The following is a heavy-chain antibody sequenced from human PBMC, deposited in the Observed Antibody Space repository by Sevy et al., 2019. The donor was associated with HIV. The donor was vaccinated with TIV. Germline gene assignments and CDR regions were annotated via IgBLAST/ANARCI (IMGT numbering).Heavy chain of an antibody. CDR2: IYYDGNYR. D-gene: IGHD6-13*01. V-gene: IGHV3-33*01. CDR3: ARDLGKAEVLDY. Sequence: GGSLRLSCAASGFTFNTYGMHWVRQAPGKGLEWVALIYYDGNYRVYAESVKGRFTISRDNSKNTVFLQMNSLRAEDTAFYYCARDLGKAEVLDYWGQGTLVTVSS. CDR1: GFTFNTYG. J-gene: IGHJ4*02.